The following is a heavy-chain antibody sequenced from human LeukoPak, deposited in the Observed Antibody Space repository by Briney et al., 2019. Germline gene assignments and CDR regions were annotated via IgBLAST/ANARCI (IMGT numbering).Heavy chain of an antibody. CDR1: GYTLTELS. J-gene: IGHJ6*02. V-gene: IGHV1-24*01. CDR3: AREVVRGVIGFGMDV. CDR2: FDPEDGET. Sequence: ASVKVSCKVSGYTLTELSMHWVRQAPGKGLEWMGGFDPEDGETIYAQKFQGRVTMTGDTSTDTAYMELSSLRSEDTAVYYCAREVVRGVIGFGMDVWGQGTTVTVSS. D-gene: IGHD3-10*01.